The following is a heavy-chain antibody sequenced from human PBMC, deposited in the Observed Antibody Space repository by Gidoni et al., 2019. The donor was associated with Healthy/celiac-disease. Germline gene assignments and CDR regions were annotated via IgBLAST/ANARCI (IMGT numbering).Heavy chain of an antibody. Sequence: QVQLVASGGGLVKPGGSLRLSCAASGFTFRAYYMSWIRRAPGKGLEWVSYISSSGSTIYDADSVKGRFTISRDNAKNSLYLQMNSLRAEDTAVYYCARGAVGWGGDYDFWSGLSYYFDYWGQGTLVTVSS. CDR2: ISSSGSTI. J-gene: IGHJ4*02. D-gene: IGHD3-3*01. V-gene: IGHV3-11*01. CDR3: ARGAVGWGGDYDFWSGLSYYFDY. CDR1: GFTFRAYY.